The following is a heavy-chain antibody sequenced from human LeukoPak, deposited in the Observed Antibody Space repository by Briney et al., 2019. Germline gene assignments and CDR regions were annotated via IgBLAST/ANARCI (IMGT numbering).Heavy chain of an antibody. Sequence: ASVKVSCKASGYTFTSYDINWVRQATGQGLEWMGWMNPNSGNTGYAQKFQGRVTMTRNTSISTAYMELSSLRSEGTAVYYCARTWPGIAAAGPDLGYYFDYWGQGTLVTVPS. CDR1: GYTFTSYD. D-gene: IGHD6-13*01. CDR2: MNPNSGNT. J-gene: IGHJ4*02. V-gene: IGHV1-8*01. CDR3: ARTWPGIAAAGPDLGYYFDY.